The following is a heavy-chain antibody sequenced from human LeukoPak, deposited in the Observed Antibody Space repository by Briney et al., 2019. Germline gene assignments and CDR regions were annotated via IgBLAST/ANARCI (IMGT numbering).Heavy chain of an antibody. D-gene: IGHD6-6*01. J-gene: IGHJ4*02. CDR2: IDHRGSA. CDR3: ASRSLGIAAARCFDN. CDR1: GESTSAFF. Sequence: SETLSLTCAVYGESTSAFFWSWIRQSPGTGLEWIGEIDHRGSATYNPSLQSRLTISVDTSKNQFSLRLNSVTAADTGVYYCASRSLGIAAARCFDNWGQGTPVTVS. V-gene: IGHV4-34*01.